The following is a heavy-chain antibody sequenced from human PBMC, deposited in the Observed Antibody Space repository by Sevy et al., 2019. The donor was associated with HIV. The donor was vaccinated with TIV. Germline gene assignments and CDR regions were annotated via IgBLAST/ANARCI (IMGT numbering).Heavy chain of an antibody. D-gene: IGHD3-10*01. J-gene: IGHJ4*02. Sequence: GGSLRLSCAASGFTFGDYAMHWVRQAPGKGLEWVSGISWNSADKGSADSVKGRFTISRDNPKNSLCLQMNSLRVEDTAWYYCAKDKSFFGSGSGWWYFDYWGQRLMVTASS. CDR3: AKDKSFFGSGSGWWYFDY. V-gene: IGHV3-9*01. CDR2: ISWNSADK. CDR1: GFTFGDYA.